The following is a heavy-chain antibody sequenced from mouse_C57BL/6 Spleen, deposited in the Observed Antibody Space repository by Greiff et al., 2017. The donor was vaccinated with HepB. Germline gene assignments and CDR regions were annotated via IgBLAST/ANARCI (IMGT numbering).Heavy chain of an antibody. CDR1: GFSFNTYA. V-gene: IGHV10-1*01. Sequence: EVKLVESGGGLVQPKGSLKLSCAASGFSFNTYAMNWVRQAPGKGLEWVARIRSKSNNYATYYADSVKDRFTISRDDSESMLYLQMNNLKTEDTAMYYCVRVGHGPYWYFDVWGTGTTVTVSS. D-gene: IGHD3-3*01. CDR2: IRSKSNNYAT. J-gene: IGHJ1*03. CDR3: VRVGHGPYWYFDV.